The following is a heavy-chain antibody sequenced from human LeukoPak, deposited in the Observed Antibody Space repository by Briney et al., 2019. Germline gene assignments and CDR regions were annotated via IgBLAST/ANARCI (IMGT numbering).Heavy chain of an antibody. Sequence: PSQTLSLTCAVSGGSISSSNWWSWVRQPPGKGLEWIGEIYHSGSTNYNPSLESRVTISVDTSKNQFSLKLSSVTAADTAVYYCEGGDSSGYYSAYYFDYWGQGTLVTVSS. V-gene: IGHV4-4*02. D-gene: IGHD3-22*01. CDR1: GGSISSSNW. J-gene: IGHJ4*02. CDR2: IYHSGST. CDR3: EGGDSSGYYSAYYFDY.